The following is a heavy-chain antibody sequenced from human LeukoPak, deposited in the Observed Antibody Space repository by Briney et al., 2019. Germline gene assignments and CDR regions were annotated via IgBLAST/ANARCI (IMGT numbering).Heavy chain of an antibody. CDR2: ISYDGSNK. V-gene: IGHV3-30*18. Sequence: GGSLRLSCAASGFTFSSYGMHWVRQAPGKGLEWVAVISYDGSNKYYADSEKGRFTISRDNSKNTLYLQMNSLRAEDTAVYYCAKDPGYGDYDWYFDLWGRGTLVTVSS. CDR1: GFTFSSYG. D-gene: IGHD4-17*01. J-gene: IGHJ2*01. CDR3: AKDPGYGDYDWYFDL.